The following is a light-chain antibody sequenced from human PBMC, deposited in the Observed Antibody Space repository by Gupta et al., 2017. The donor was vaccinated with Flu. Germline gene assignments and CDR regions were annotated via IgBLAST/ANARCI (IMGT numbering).Light chain of an antibody. CDR3: QQTDKSPIT. J-gene: IGKJ5*01. Sequence: DIQLTQSPSSLSASVGDRVTITCRASQGISTYLNWYRQKPGRTPEVLIYGASSLQGGVPSRFSGSGSGTDFTLTISSLQPEDFATFYCQQTDKSPITFGQGTRLEIK. CDR1: QGISTY. V-gene: IGKV1-39*01. CDR2: GAS.